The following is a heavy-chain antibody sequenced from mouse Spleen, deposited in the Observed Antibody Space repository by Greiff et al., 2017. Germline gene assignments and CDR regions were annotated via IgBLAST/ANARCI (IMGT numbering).Heavy chain of an antibody. J-gene: IGHJ4*01. Sequence: VHLVESGPGLVQPSQSLSITCTVSGFSLTSYGVHWVRQSPGKGLEWLGVIWRGGSTDYNAAFMSRLSITKDNSKSQVFFKMNSLQADDTAIYYCAKNFGPHYYAMDYWGQGTSVTVSS. CDR3: AKNFGPHYYAMDY. CDR2: IWRGGST. V-gene: IGHV2-5*01. CDR1: GFSLTSYG.